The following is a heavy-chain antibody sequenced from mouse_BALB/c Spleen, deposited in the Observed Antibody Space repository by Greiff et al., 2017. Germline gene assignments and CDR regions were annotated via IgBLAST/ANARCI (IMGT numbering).Heavy chain of an antibody. CDR1: GFAFSSYD. J-gene: IGHJ2*01. Sequence: EVKLVESGGGLVKPGGSLKLSCAASGFAFSSYDMSWVRQTPEKRLEWVAYISSGGGSTYYPDTVKGRFTISRDNAKNTLYLQMSSLKSEDTAMYYCARQIYYGYLFDYWGQGTTLTVSS. V-gene: IGHV5-12-1*01. CDR3: ARQIYYGYLFDY. CDR2: ISSGGGST. D-gene: IGHD1-2*01.